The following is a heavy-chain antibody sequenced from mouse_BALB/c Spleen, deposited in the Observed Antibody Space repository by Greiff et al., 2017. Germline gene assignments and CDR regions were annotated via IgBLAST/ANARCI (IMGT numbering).Heavy chain of an antibody. D-gene: IGHD1-2*01. CDR3: ARDGTTAAWFAY. Sequence: EVHLVESGGGLVKPGGSLKLSCAASGFTFSDYYMYWVRQTPEKRLEWVATISDGGSYTYYPDSVKGRFTISRYNAKNNLYLQMSSLKSEDTAMYYCARDGTTAAWFAYWGQGTLVTVSA. V-gene: IGHV5-4*02. J-gene: IGHJ3*01. CDR1: GFTFSDYY. CDR2: ISDGGSYT.